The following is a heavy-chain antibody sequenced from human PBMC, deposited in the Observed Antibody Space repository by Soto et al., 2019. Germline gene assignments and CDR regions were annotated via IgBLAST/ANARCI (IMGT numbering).Heavy chain of an antibody. CDR1: GFSLTTSGVG. V-gene: IGHV2-5*02. Sequence: QITLNESGPTVVKPAETLTLTCTFSGFSLTTSGVGVGWIRQSPGKAPEWLALLYWDDDKRSSASLKSRLTITKDTSKNQVVLTMASVDPADTATYYCAHRILRTVFGLVTTTAIYFDFWGQGTPVVVSS. CDR3: AHRILRTVFGLVTTTAIYFDF. J-gene: IGHJ4*02. D-gene: IGHD3-3*01. CDR2: LYWDDDK.